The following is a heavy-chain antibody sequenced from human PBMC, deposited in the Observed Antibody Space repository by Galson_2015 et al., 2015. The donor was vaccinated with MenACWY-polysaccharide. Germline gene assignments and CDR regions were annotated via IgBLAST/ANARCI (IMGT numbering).Heavy chain of an antibody. CDR1: GLTFSRFW. CDR3: ARVNSGTFLGDAFDI. CDR2: IKEDGSER. J-gene: IGHJ3*02. V-gene: IGHV3-7*01. D-gene: IGHD1-26*01. Sequence: SLRLSCAASGLTFSRFWMTWVRQAPGKGLEWVASIKEDGSERYYVDSVKGRFTISRDNAKESLYLQMNSLRVEDTAVYYCARVNSGTFLGDAFDIWAQGTMVTVSS.